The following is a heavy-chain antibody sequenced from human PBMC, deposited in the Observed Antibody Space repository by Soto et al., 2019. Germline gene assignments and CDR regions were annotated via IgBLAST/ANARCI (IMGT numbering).Heavy chain of an antibody. Sequence: SETLSLTCAVYGGSFSGYYWSWIRQPPGKGLKWIGEINHSGSTNYNPSLKSRVTISVDTSKNQFSLKLSSVTAADTAVYYCARTGVGATENYYYYGMDVWGQGTTVTVSS. V-gene: IGHV4-34*01. J-gene: IGHJ6*02. CDR1: GGSFSGYY. D-gene: IGHD1-26*01. CDR2: INHSGST. CDR3: ARTGVGATENYYYYGMDV.